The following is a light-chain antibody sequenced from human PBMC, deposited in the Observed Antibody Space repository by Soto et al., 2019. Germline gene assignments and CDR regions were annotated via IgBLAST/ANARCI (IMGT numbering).Light chain of an antibody. CDR2: GAS. Sequence: EIVMTQSPATLSVSPGARATLSCRASQSVGSDLVWYRQKPGQAPRLLIYGASNRATGVPDRFSGSGSGTVFTLTISSLQYDDFAVYYCQQYLDWPRTFGQGTKVETK. CDR1: QSVGSD. CDR3: QQYLDWPRT. J-gene: IGKJ1*01. V-gene: IGKV3-15*01.